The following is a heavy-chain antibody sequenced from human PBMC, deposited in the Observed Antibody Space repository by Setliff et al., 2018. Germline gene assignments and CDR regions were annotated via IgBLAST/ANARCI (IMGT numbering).Heavy chain of an antibody. Sequence: PSETLSLTCTVSGDSITSGSYYWSWIRQPAGKGLEWIGHIQTSGTTNYNPSLKSRVTISVDTSKNQFSLKLSAVTAADTAVYFCAREDGPNYYYYYMDIWGKGTTVTVSS. V-gene: IGHV4-61*09. CDR3: AREDGPNYYYYYMDI. J-gene: IGHJ6*03. CDR2: IQTSGTT. CDR1: GDSITSGSYY. D-gene: IGHD2-8*01.